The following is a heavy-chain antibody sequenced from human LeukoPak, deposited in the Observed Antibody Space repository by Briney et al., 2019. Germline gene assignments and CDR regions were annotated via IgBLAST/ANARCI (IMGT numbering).Heavy chain of an antibody. CDR1: GFTVSSNY. CDR2: IYSGGST. V-gene: IGHV3-53*04. D-gene: IGHD1-1*01. J-gene: IGHJ6*02. Sequence: PGGSLRLSCAASGFTVSSNYMSWVRQAPGKGLEWVSVIYSGGSTYYADSVKGRFTISRHNSKNTLYLQMNSLRAEDTAVYYCARGPGTTGDYYYGMDVWGQGTTVTVSS. CDR3: ARGPGTTGDYYYGMDV.